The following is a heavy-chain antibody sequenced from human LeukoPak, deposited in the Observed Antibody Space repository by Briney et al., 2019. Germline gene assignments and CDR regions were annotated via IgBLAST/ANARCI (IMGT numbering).Heavy chain of an antibody. Sequence: PGGSLRPSCAASGFTFSSYAMSWVRQAPGKGLEWVSAISGSGGSTYYADSVKGRFTISRDNSKNTLYLQMNSLRAEDTAVYYCAKVEVGYSSGWYDFDYWGQGTLVTVSS. D-gene: IGHD6-19*01. V-gene: IGHV3-23*01. CDR3: AKVEVGYSSGWYDFDY. CDR1: GFTFSSYA. CDR2: ISGSGGST. J-gene: IGHJ4*02.